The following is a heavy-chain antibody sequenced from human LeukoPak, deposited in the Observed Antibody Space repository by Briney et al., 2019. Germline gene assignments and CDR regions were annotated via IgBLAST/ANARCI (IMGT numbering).Heavy chain of an antibody. J-gene: IGHJ4*02. CDR2: IYSSGST. V-gene: IGHV4-59*08. D-gene: IGHD3-10*01. CDR1: GGSINSYY. CDR3: ARHGTSRIIITH. Sequence: SETLSLTCSVSGGSINSYYWSWIRQPPGKGLEWIGYIYSSGSTNYNPSLKSRLTISLDTSKNQFSLELSSVTAADTAVYYCARHGTSRIIITHWGQGSLVIVSS.